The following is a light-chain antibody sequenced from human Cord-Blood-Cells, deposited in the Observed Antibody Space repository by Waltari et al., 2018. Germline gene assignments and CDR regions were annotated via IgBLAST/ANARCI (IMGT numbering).Light chain of an antibody. CDR3: QQSYSTPRT. CDR1: QIISSY. V-gene: IGKV1-39*01. J-gene: IGKJ1*01. CDR2: AAT. Sequence: IQMTQSPSSLSASVGDRVTITCRAIQIISSYLNWYQQKPGKAPKLLIYAATNLQSGVPSKFSGSGSGTDFTLTISSLQPEDFATYYCQQSYSTPRTFGQGTKVEIK.